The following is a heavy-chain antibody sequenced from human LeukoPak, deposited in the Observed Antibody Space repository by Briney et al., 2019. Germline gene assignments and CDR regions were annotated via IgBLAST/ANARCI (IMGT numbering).Heavy chain of an antibody. CDR1: GITFNTYT. D-gene: IGHD4/OR15-4a*01. CDR3: XXXFVNDAKARFDS. CDR2: ISSSSSYI. V-gene: IGHV3-21*01. Sequence: GGSLRLSCAASGITFNTYTMNWVRQAPGKGLEWVSSISSSSSYIYYAASVKGRFTISRDNAKNSLYLQMNRLRAEDTAMYYCXXXFVNDAKARFDSWGQGTLVTVSS. J-gene: IGHJ4*02.